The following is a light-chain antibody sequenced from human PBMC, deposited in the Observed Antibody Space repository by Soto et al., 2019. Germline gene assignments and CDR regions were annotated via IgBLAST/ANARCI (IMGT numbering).Light chain of an antibody. CDR1: QSVSSN. CDR2: GAS. CDR3: QQYNNWPSIT. J-gene: IGKJ5*01. Sequence: IVMSMSLATLSVTPGERATLSCRASQSVSSNLAWYQQKPGQAPRLLIYGASTRATGIPARFSGSGSGTEFTLTISSLQSEDFAVYYCQQYNNWPSITFGQGTRLEI. V-gene: IGKV3D-15*01.